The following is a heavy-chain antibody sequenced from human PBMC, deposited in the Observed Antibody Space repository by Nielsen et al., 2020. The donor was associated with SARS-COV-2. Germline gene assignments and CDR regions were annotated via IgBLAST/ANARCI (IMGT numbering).Heavy chain of an antibody. Sequence: GGSLRLSCAASGFTFDDYAMHWVRHAPGKGLEWVSGISWNSGSIGYADSVKGRFTISRDNAKNSLYLQMNSLRAEDTALYYCAKATYYYDSSGLKTRPYYFDYWGQGTLVTVSS. CDR3: AKATYYYDSSGLKTRPYYFDY. CDR1: GFTFDDYA. CDR2: ISWNSGSI. D-gene: IGHD3-22*01. J-gene: IGHJ4*02. V-gene: IGHV3-9*01.